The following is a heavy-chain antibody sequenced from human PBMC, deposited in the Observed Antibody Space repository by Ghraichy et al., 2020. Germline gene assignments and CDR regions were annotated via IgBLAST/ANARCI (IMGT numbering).Heavy chain of an antibody. CDR2: INANIGNT. CDR1: GYTFTNYA. CDR3: ARDARSPILNLQYYSDF. D-gene: IGHD6-6*01. V-gene: IGHV1-3*01. J-gene: IGHJ4*02. Sequence: ASVKVSCKASGYTFTNYAIHWVRQAPGQGLEWMGWINANIGNTYYSQKFRGRVTITRDTSANTAYMEVSSLRSEDTAVYYCARDARSPILNLQYYSDFWGQGTLVTVSS.